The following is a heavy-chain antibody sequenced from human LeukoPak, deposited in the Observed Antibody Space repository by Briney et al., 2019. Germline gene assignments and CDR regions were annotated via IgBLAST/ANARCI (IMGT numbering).Heavy chain of an antibody. CDR2: INAGNGNT. Sequence: ASVKVSCTASGYTFTIYAMHWVRQAPGQRLEWMGWINAGNGNTKYSQKFQGRVTITRDTSADTAYMELSSLRSEDTAVYYCARLKYCTNGVCYAGFDYWGQGTLVAVSS. V-gene: IGHV1-3*01. D-gene: IGHD2-8*01. CDR3: ARLKYCTNGVCYAGFDY. J-gene: IGHJ4*02. CDR1: GYTFTIYA.